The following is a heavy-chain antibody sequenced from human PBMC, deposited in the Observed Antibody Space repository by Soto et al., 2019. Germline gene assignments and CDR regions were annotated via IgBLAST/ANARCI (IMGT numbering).Heavy chain of an antibody. D-gene: IGHD6-13*01. CDR1: GFTFTNYV. V-gene: IGHV3-33*03. Sequence: QVHLVESGGGVVQPGRSLRLSCATSGFTFTNYVMHWVRQTPGKGLEWVANVWYDGRQNCYADLAKGRFTISRDNSENTVSLQMNSLRVEDTAVYYCATEPVESIWRIGSWGIDNWGQGTLVTVSS. CDR3: ATEPVESIWRIGSWGIDN. CDR2: VWYDGRQN. J-gene: IGHJ4*02.